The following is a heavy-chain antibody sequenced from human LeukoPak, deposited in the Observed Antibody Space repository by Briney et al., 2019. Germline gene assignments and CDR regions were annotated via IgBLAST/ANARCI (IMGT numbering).Heavy chain of an antibody. J-gene: IGHJ4*02. CDR2: ISSSSSYI. CDR3: ARAPYGITFGPGDY. D-gene: IGHD3-16*01. V-gene: IGHV3-21*01. Sequence: PGGSLRLSCAASGFTFSSYSMNWVRQAPGKGLEWVSSISSSSSYIYYADSVKGRFTISRDNAKNSLHLQMNSLRAEDTAVYYCARAPYGITFGPGDYWGQGTLVTVSS. CDR1: GFTFSSYS.